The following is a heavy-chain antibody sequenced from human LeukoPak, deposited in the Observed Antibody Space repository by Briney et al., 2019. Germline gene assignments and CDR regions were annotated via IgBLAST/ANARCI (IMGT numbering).Heavy chain of an antibody. CDR3: ARMGLMRGGSNWFDP. V-gene: IGHV1-69*04. CDR1: GGTFSSYA. D-gene: IGHD3-16*01. Sequence: ASVKVSCKASGGTFSSYAISWVRQAPGQGLEWMGRIIPILGIANYAQKSQGRVTITADKSTSTAYMELSSLRSEDTAVYYCARMGLMRGGSNWFDPWGQGTLVTVSS. CDR2: IIPILGIA. J-gene: IGHJ5*02.